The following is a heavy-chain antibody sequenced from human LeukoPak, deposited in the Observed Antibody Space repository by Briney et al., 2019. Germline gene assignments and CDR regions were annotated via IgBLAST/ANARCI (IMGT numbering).Heavy chain of an antibody. CDR1: GFTSTNYA. CDR3: AKGPAHVAFDY. Sequence: GGSLRLSCAASGFTSTNYAMNWVRQAPGKGLEWVSVLIGSSGSTDYADSVKGRFTISRDKSKNTLFLQMNSLRAEDTAVYYCAKGPAHVAFDYRGQGTLVTVSS. J-gene: IGHJ4*02. V-gene: IGHV3-23*01. CDR2: LIGSSGST. D-gene: IGHD3-16*01.